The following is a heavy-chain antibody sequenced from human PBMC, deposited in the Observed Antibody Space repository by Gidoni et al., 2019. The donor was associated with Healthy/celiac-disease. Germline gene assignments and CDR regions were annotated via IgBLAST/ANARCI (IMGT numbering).Heavy chain of an antibody. CDR1: GFTFSSYA. CDR2: ISYDGSNK. J-gene: IGHJ6*02. CDR3: ARDGSSGWFRYYYYYYGMDV. V-gene: IGHV3-30-3*01. D-gene: IGHD6-19*01. Sequence: QVQLVESGGGVVQPGRSLRLSCAASGFTFSSYAMHWVRQAPGKGLEWVAVISYDGSNKYYADSVKGRFTISRDNSKNTLYLQMNSLRAEDTAVYYCARDGSSGWFRYYYYYYGMDVWGQGTTVTVSS.